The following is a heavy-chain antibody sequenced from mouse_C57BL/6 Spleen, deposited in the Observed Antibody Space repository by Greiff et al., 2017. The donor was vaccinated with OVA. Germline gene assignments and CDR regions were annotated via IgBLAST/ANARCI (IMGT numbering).Heavy chain of an antibody. Sequence: QVQLQQPGAELVMPGASVKLSCKASGYTFTSYWMHWVKQRPGQGLEWIGEIDPSDSYTNYNQKFKGKSTLTVDKSSSTAYMQLSSLTSEDSAVYYCARFGYGWYYAMDYWGQGTSVTVSS. CDR2: IDPSDSYT. CDR3: ARFGYGWYYAMDY. CDR1: GYTFTSYW. D-gene: IGHD2-2*01. J-gene: IGHJ4*01. V-gene: IGHV1-69*01.